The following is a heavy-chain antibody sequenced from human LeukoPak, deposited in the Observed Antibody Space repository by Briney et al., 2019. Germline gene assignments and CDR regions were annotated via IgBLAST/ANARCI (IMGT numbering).Heavy chain of an antibody. CDR2: INPNSGGT. CDR3: AIQHPTVGATGNY. J-gene: IGHJ4*02. D-gene: IGHD1-26*01. CDR1: GYTFIGYY. Sequence: GASVKVSCKASGYTFIGYYMHWVRQAPGQGLEWMGRINPNSGGTNYAQKFQGRVTMTRDTSISTAYMELSRLRSDDTAVYYCAIQHPTVGATGNYWGQGTLVTVSS. V-gene: IGHV1-2*06.